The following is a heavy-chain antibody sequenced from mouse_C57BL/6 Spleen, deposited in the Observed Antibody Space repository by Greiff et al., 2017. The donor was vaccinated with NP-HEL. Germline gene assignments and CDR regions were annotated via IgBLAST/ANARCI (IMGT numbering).Heavy chain of an antibody. Sequence: VQLQQPGAELVRPGSSVKLSCKASGYTFTSYWMHWVKQRPIQGLEWIGSIDPSDSETHYNQKFKDKATLTEDKSSSTAYMQLSSLTSEDSAVYYCARNRYFDVWGTGTTVTVSS. CDR3: ARNRYFDV. CDR1: GYTFTSYW. V-gene: IGHV1-52*01. CDR2: IDPSDSET. J-gene: IGHJ1*03.